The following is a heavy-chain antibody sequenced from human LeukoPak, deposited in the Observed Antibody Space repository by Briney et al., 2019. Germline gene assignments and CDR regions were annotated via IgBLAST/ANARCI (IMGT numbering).Heavy chain of an antibody. J-gene: IGHJ4*02. V-gene: IGHV1-18*01. CDR1: GYTFTTYG. CDR3: AREGLRSEENYFDY. CDR2: ISAYNGNT. D-gene: IGHD4-17*01. Sequence: ASVKVSCKASGYTFTTYGITWVRQAPGQGLEWMGGISAYNGNTNYAQKLQGRATMTTDTSTRTAYMELRSLRSDDTAVYYCAREGLRSEENYFDYWGQGTLVTVSS.